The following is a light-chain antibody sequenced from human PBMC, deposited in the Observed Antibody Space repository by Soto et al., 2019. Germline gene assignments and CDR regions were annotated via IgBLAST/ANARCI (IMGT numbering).Light chain of an antibody. CDR2: AAF. J-gene: IGKJ5*01. CDR1: EDINSR. CDR3: QQADSFPIT. V-gene: IGKV1-12*01. Sequence: DIQMTQSPSSVSASVGDRVTISCRASEDINSRLAWYQQKPGNAPKLLIYAAFILQSGVPSRFSGYRSGTDFTLSISSRQPEDFATYYCQQADSFPITFGQGTRLEIK.